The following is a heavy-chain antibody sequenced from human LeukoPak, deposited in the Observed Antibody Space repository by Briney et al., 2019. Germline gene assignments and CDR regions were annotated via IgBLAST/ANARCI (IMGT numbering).Heavy chain of an antibody. J-gene: IGHJ4*02. CDR2: ISSSSSYI. D-gene: IGHD6-19*01. Sequence: PGGSLRLSCAASGFTFTSYSMSWVRQAPGKGLEWVSAISSSSSYIYYADSVKGRFTISRDNAKNSLYLQMNSLRAEDTAVYYCARLYSSGWRYFDYWGQGTLVTVSS. CDR3: ARLYSSGWRYFDY. CDR1: GFTFTSYS. V-gene: IGHV3-21*01.